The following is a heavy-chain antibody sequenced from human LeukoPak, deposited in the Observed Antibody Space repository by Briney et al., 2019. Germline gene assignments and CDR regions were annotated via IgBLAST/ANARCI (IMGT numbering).Heavy chain of an antibody. Sequence: VASVKVSCKASGYTFTGYYMHWVRQAPGQGLEWMGLINPNSGGTNYAHKFQGRVTMTSDTSISTAYMELSSLRSDATAVYYCASSDTAMELDYWGQGTLVTVSS. D-gene: IGHD5-18*01. CDR1: GYTFTGYY. V-gene: IGHV1-2*02. J-gene: IGHJ4*02. CDR2: INPNSGGT. CDR3: ASSDTAMELDY.